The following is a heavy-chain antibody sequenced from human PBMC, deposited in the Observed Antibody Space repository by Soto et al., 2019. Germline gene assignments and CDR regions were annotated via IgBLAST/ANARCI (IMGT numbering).Heavy chain of an antibody. CDR1: GYTFTSYD. V-gene: IGHV1-8*01. J-gene: IGHJ3*02. CDR2: MNPNSGNT. Sequence: QVQLVQSGAEVKKPGASVKVSCKASGYTFTSYDINWVRQATGQGLEWMGWMNPNSGNTGYAQKFQGRVTMTRNTSISTAYLELSSLRAEYISVYYCPRGINYYASGDDAFNIWGQGTMVTVSS. CDR3: PRGINYYASGDDAFNI. D-gene: IGHD3-10*01.